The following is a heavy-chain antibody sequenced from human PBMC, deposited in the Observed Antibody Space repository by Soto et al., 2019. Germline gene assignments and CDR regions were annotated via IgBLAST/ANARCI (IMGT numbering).Heavy chain of an antibody. V-gene: IGHV1-2*02. CDR3: ARGGYDSSGYYYTSRPFDY. CDR1: GYTFTGYY. Sequence: QVQLVQSGAEVKKPGASVKVSCKASGYTFTGYYMHWVRQAPGQGLEWMGWINPNSGGTNYAQKFQGRVTMTRDTSISTAYMELSSLRSEDTAVYYCARGGYDSSGYYYTSRPFDYWGQGTLVTVSS. CDR2: INPNSGGT. J-gene: IGHJ4*02. D-gene: IGHD3-22*01.